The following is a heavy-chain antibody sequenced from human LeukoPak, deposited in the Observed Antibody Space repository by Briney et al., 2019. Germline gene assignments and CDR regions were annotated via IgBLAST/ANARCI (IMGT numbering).Heavy chain of an antibody. CDR1: KFTFNNYA. Sequence: GGSLRLSCLASKFTFNNYAMTWVRQAPGKGLEWVSSISGSGDNMDYADSVKGRFTISRDNAKNSLYLQMNSLRVEDTAVYYCAKLAKYFYGWETYYFFEHWGQGTPVTASS. J-gene: IGHJ4*02. D-gene: IGHD3-10*01. CDR2: ISGSGDNM. V-gene: IGHV3-23*01. CDR3: AKLAKYFYGWETYYFFEH.